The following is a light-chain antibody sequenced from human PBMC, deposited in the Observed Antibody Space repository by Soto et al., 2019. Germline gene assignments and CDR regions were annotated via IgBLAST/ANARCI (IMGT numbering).Light chain of an antibody. CDR1: QSVGSN. Sequence: EIVMTQSPATLSVSPGERDTLSCRASQSVGSNLAWYQQKPGQAPRLLIYGASTRATGIPARFSGSGSGTEFTLTISSRQSEDFAIYFCQQYNNWPPDRTFGQGTKVEIK. CDR2: GAS. V-gene: IGKV3-15*01. CDR3: QQYNNWPPDRT. J-gene: IGKJ1*01.